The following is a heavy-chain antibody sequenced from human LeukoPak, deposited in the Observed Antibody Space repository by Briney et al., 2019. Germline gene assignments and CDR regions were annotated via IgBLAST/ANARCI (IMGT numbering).Heavy chain of an antibody. CDR3: ATERICSTDY. J-gene: IGHJ4*02. CDR1: GCTISSSSYY. CDR2: IYYSGST. Sequence: SETLSLTCTVSGCTISSSSYYWGWIRQPPGKGLEWIGTIYYSGSTYYNPSLKSRVTISVDTSKNQFSLKLSSVTAADTAVYYCATERICSTDYWGQGTLVTVSS. V-gene: IGHV4-39*02. D-gene: IGHD2-2*01.